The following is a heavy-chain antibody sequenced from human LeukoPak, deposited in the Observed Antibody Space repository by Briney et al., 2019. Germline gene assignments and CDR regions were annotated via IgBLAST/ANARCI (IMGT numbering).Heavy chain of an antibody. CDR2: IYWDDDK. V-gene: IGHV2-5*02. CDR1: GFSLSTSGVG. D-gene: IGHD3-3*01. CDR3: AHSMFRTDTIFGVVILDY. J-gene: IGHJ4*02. Sequence: SGPTLVKPTQTLTVTCTFSGFSLSTSGVGVGWIRQPPGKALEWLALIYWDDDKRYSPSLKSRLTITKDTSKNQVVLTMTNMDPVDTATYYCAHSMFRTDTIFGVVILDYWGQGTLVTVSS.